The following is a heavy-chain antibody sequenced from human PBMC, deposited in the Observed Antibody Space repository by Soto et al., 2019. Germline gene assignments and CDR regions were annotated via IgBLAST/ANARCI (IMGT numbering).Heavy chain of an antibody. CDR1: GDSVSSNSAA. V-gene: IGHV6-1*01. CDR3: ARDRIVHIAARQNYYYGMDV. CDR2: TYYRSKWYN. Sequence: QVQLQQSGPGLVKPSQTLSLTCAISGDSVSSNSAAWNWIRQSPSRGLEWLGRTYYRSKWYNDYAVSVKSRITINPDTSKNQFSLQLNSVTPEDTAVYYCARDRIVHIAARQNYYYGMDVWGQGTTVTVSS. D-gene: IGHD6-6*01. J-gene: IGHJ6*02.